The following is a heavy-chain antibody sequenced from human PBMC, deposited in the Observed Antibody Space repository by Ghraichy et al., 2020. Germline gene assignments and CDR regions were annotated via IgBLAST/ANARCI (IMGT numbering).Heavy chain of an antibody. CDR3: ATGRLGYCSSTSCYAGMRFGYSPYYGMDV. CDR1: GGSFSGYY. V-gene: IGHV4-34*01. J-gene: IGHJ6*02. D-gene: IGHD2-2*01. CDR2: INHSGST. Sequence: SETLSLTCAVYGGSFSGYYWSWIRQPPGKGLEWIGEINHSGSTNYNPSLKSRVTISVDTSKNQFSLKLSSVTAADTAVYYCATGRLGYCSSTSCYAGMRFGYSPYYGMDVWGQGTTVTVSS.